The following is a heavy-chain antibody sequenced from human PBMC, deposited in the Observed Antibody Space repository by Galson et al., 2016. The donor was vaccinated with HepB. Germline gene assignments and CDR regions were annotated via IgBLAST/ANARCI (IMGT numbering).Heavy chain of an antibody. CDR3: ARHHSGEHVSRFLEWLARFDP. V-gene: IGHV4-39*01. CDR1: GGSISSSSSY. CDR2: IHSSGST. Sequence: SETLSLTCTVSGGSISSSSSYWAWIRQPPGKGLEWIGSIHSSGSTFYNPSLKSRVTISVDTPKNHFSLKLGAVSAADTAMYYCARHHSGEHVSRFLEWLARFDPWGQGTLVTVSS. J-gene: IGHJ5*02. D-gene: IGHD3-3*01.